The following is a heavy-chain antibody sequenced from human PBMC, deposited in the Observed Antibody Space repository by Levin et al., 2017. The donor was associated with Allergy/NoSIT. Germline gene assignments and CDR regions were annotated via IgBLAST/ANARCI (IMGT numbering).Heavy chain of an antibody. V-gene: IGHV3-30*04. Sequence: LTGGSLRLSCAASGFTFSSYAMHWVRQAPGKGLEWVAVISYDGSNKYYADSVKGRFTISRDNSKNTLYLQMNSLRAEDTAVYYCARDKIFTTVKRHYYYYYGMDGWGQGTTVTVSS. CDR1: GFTFSSYA. CDR3: ARDKIFTTVKRHYYYYYGMDG. CDR2: ISYDGSNK. J-gene: IGHJ6*02. D-gene: IGHD3-3*01.